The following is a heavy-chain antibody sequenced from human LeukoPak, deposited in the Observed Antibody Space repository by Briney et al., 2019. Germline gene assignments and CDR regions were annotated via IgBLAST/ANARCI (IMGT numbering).Heavy chain of an antibody. CDR2: IFYSGST. J-gene: IGHJ4*02. V-gene: IGHV4-39*07. Sequence: SETLSLTCTVSGGSISTSNYYWGWIRQPPGQGLEWFVNIFYSGSTYYSPSLKSRITIPLDTSRNQFSLKLNCMTAADTAVYYCARCYDYVWGSYRYNGGFYFDYWGQGTLVTVSS. CDR3: ARCYDYVWGSYRYNGGFYFDY. D-gene: IGHD3-16*02. CDR1: GGSISTSNYY.